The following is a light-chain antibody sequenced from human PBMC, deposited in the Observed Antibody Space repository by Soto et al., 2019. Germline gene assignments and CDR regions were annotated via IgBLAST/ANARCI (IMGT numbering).Light chain of an antibody. Sequence: VMTQSPAKLSVSPGEGVTLFCRASQNVATNLAWYQMKPGQAPRLLIYASSTRAAGIPGTFSGSGSGTQFSLTISSVQSEDSAVYYCQQYYPWGLSFGGGTKVEI. CDR1: QNVATN. CDR3: QQYYPWGLS. J-gene: IGKJ4*01. CDR2: ASS. V-gene: IGKV3D-15*01.